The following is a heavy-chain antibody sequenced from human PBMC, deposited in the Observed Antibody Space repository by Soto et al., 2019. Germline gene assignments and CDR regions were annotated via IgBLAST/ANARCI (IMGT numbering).Heavy chain of an antibody. D-gene: IGHD3-10*01. V-gene: IGHV3-23*01. Sequence: GGSLRLSCAASGFTFSSYAMSWVRQAPGKGLEWASAISGSGGSTYYADSVKGRFTISRDNSKNTLYLQMNSLRAEDTAVYYCAKDSGYYGSGSRLFDYWGQGTLVTVSS. J-gene: IGHJ4*02. CDR2: ISGSGGST. CDR3: AKDSGYYGSGSRLFDY. CDR1: GFTFSSYA.